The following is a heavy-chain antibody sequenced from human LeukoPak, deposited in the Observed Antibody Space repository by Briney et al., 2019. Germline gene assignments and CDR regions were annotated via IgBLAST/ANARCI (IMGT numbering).Heavy chain of an antibody. Sequence: SDTLSLTCAVYGGSFSGYYWSWIRQPAGKGLEWIGRIFTSGSTKYNPSLKSRVTISVDTSKNQFSLKLSSVTAADTAVYYCARVRGPQLASVDYWGQGTLVTVSS. CDR2: IFTSGST. D-gene: IGHD2-2*01. V-gene: IGHV4-59*10. J-gene: IGHJ4*02. CDR1: GGSFSGYY. CDR3: ARVRGPQLASVDY.